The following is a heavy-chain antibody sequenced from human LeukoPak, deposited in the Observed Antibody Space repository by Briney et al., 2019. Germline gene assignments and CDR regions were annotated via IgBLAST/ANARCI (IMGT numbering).Heavy chain of an antibody. CDR1: GYTFTSYA. Sequence: ASVKVSCKASGYTFTSYAMHWVRQAPGQRLEWMGWINAGNGNTKYSQKFQGRVTITRDTSASTAYMELSSLRSEDTAVYYCAREPEVVAATRFGYFQHWGQGTLVTVSS. CDR3: AREPEVVAATRFGYFQH. D-gene: IGHD2-15*01. CDR2: INAGNGNT. V-gene: IGHV1-3*01. J-gene: IGHJ1*01.